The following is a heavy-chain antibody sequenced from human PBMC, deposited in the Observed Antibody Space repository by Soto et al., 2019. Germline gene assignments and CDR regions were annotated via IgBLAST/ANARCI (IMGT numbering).Heavy chain of an antibody. Sequence: ASVKVSCKASGDTFTSYTICWVRQAPGQGLEWMGRIIPILGIANYAQKFQGRVTITADGSTSTAYMELSSLRSEDTAVYYCARGVLNNWFDPWGQGTLVTVSS. D-gene: IGHD3-10*01. J-gene: IGHJ5*02. CDR1: GDTFTSYT. V-gene: IGHV1-69*02. CDR2: IIPILGIA. CDR3: ARGVLNNWFDP.